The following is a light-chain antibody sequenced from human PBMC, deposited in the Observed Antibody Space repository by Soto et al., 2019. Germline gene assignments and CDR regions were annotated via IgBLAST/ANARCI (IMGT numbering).Light chain of an antibody. CDR3: QVWDRRSGHLV. V-gene: IGLV3-21*04. CDR1: NIGTKG. Sequence: SYELSQPPSVSVAPGETAKITCGGDNIGTKGVHWYQQRPDQAPLLVMYFDSERPSGIPERLSGSNSENTATLIISRVEAGDEADFYCQVWDRRSGHLVFGGGTKLTVL. CDR2: FDS. J-gene: IGLJ2*01.